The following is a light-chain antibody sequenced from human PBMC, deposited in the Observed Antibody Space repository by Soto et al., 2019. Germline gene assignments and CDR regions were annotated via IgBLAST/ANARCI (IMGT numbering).Light chain of an antibody. V-gene: IGKV3-15*01. Sequence: EIVLTQSQPTLSASPGGRASLXWGASQSVSSNLAWYQQKPGQAPRLLIYGASTRATGIPARFSGSGSGTEFTLTISSLQSEDFAVYYCQQYNNWPRTFGQGTKVDI. CDR3: QQYNNWPRT. J-gene: IGKJ1*01. CDR2: GAS. CDR1: QSVSSN.